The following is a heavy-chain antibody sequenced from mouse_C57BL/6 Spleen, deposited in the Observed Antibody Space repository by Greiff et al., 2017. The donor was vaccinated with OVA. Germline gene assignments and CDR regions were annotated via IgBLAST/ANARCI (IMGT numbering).Heavy chain of an antibody. CDR2: ISSGGSYT. V-gene: IGHV5-6*02. Sequence: EVKLQESGGDLVKPGGSLKLSCAASGFTFSSYGMSWVRQTPDKRLEWVATISSGGSYTYYPDSVKGRFTISRDNAKNTLYLQMSSLKSEDTAMYYCARRGYDDFDYWGQGTTLTVSS. D-gene: IGHD2-2*01. CDR1: GFTFSSYG. CDR3: ARRGYDDFDY. J-gene: IGHJ2*01.